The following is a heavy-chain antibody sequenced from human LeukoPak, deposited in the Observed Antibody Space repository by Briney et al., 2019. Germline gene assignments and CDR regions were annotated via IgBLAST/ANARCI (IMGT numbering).Heavy chain of an antibody. CDR2: IGSSGNTI. J-gene: IGHJ4*02. CDR3: ARDQWLDY. D-gene: IGHD6-19*01. V-gene: IGHV3-48*01. Sequence: GGSLRLSCAASGFTFSGYIMNWVRQAPGQGLEWVSFIGSSGNTIYYADSVKGRFTVSRDNAKNSLYLQMNSLRAEDTAVYYCARDQWLDYWGQGTLVTVSS. CDR1: GFTFSGYI.